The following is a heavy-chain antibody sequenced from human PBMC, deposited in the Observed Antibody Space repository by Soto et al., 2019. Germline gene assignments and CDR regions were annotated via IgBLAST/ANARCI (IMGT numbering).Heavy chain of an antibody. V-gene: IGHV5-10-1*01. Sequence: GESLKISCKGSGYSFAGYWITWVRQKPGKGLEWMGRIDPSDSQTYYSPSFRGHVTISVTKSITTVFLQWSSLSASDTAMYYCARQIYDSDTGPNFQYYFDSWGQGTPVTVSS. J-gene: IGHJ4*02. CDR3: ARQIYDSDTGPNFQYYFDS. D-gene: IGHD3-22*01. CDR2: IDPSDSQT. CDR1: GYSFAGYW.